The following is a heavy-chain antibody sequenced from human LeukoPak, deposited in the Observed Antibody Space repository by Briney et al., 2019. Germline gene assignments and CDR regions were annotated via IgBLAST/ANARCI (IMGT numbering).Heavy chain of an antibody. V-gene: IGHV1-69*04. CDR1: GGTFSSYA. J-gene: IGHJ6*02. D-gene: IGHD2-15*01. Sequence: ASVKVSCKASGGTFSSYAISWVRQAPGQGLEWMGRIIPILGIANYAQKFQGRVTITADKSTSTAYMELSSLRSEDTAVYYCASRGYCSGGGCRHYYGMDVWGQGTTVTVSS. CDR3: ASRGYCSGGGCRHYYGMDV. CDR2: IIPILGIA.